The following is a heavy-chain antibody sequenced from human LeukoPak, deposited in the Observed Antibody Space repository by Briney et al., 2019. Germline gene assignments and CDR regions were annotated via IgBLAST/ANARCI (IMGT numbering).Heavy chain of an antibody. Sequence: GESLKISCKGSGYSFTSYWIGWVRQMPGKGLEWMGIIYPGDSDTRYSPSFQGQVTISADKSISTAYLQWSSLKASDTAMYYCARTQYFSSTSCYVSFDYWGRGTLVTVSS. D-gene: IGHD2-2*01. V-gene: IGHV5-51*01. CDR3: ARTQYFSSTSCYVSFDY. J-gene: IGHJ4*02. CDR1: GYSFTSYW. CDR2: IYPGDSDT.